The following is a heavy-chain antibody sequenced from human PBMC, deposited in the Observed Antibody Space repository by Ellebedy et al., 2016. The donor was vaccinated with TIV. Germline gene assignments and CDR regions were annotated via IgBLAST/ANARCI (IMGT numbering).Heavy chain of an antibody. CDR1: GFTFGDYA. CDR3: VRGGLPAAGDY. D-gene: IGHD6-13*01. V-gene: IGHV3-21*01. J-gene: IGHJ4*02. Sequence: GGSLRLSCTASGFTFGDYAMSWFRQAPGKGLEWVSSISSSSSYIYYVDSVKGRFTISRDNAKNSLYLQINSLRAEDTAIYYCVRGGLPAAGDYWGQGTLVTVSS. CDR2: ISSSSSYI.